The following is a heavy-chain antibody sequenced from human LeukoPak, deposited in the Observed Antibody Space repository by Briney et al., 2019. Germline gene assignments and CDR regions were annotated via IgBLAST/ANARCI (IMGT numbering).Heavy chain of an antibody. CDR3: ARDPGGYSGYDYGAYFDY. D-gene: IGHD5-12*01. J-gene: IGHJ4*02. Sequence: ASVKVSCKASGGTFNSYGISWVRQAPGQGLEWMGWISAYNGNTNYAQKLQGRVTMTTDTSTSTAYMELRSLRSDDTAVYYCARDPGGYSGYDYGAYFDYWGQGTLVTVSS. CDR1: GGTFNSYG. CDR2: ISAYNGNT. V-gene: IGHV1-18*01.